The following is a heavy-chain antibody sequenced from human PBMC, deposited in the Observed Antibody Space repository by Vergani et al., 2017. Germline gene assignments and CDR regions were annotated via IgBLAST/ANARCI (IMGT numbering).Heavy chain of an antibody. D-gene: IGHD3-22*01. CDR1: GYTFTGYY. J-gene: IGHJ5*02. V-gene: IGHV1-2*02. Sequence: QVQLVQSGAEVKKPGASVKVSCKASGYTFTGYYMHWVRQAPGQGLEWMGWINPNSGGTNYAQKFQGRVTMTRDTSISTAYMELSRLRSDDTAVYYCAXGSSLFRRAYYYDSSGYSNNWFDPWGQGTLVTVSS. CDR2: INPNSGGT. CDR3: AXGSSLFRRAYYYDSSGYSNNWFDP.